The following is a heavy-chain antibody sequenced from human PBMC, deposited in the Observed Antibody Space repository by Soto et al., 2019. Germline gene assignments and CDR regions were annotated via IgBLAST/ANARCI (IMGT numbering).Heavy chain of an antibody. CDR2: IIPRFGTT. J-gene: IGHJ4*02. Sequence: WASVKVSCKASGDSFTKYTVNWVRQAPRQGLEWMGGIIPRFGTTNYAPTLQDRVTITADASMNTVYMELSSLRSDDTALYYCARGRGLYNSGRYQLGSWGQGTLVTVSS. V-gene: IGHV1-69*13. D-gene: IGHD1-1*01. CDR3: ARGRGLYNSGRYQLGS. CDR1: GDSFTKYT.